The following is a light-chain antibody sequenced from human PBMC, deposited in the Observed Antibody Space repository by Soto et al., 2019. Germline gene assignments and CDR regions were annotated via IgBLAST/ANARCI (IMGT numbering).Light chain of an antibody. Sequence: QSALTQPASVSGSPGQSISISCTGTSSDIGGYNHVSWYQQHPGKAPKLMIYDVSNRPSGVSNRFSGSKSGNTASLTISGLQVEDGADYYCNSGTTSSTPLYVFGTGTKVTVL. CDR3: NSGTTSSTPLYV. CDR1: SSDIGGYNH. V-gene: IGLV2-14*03. CDR2: DVS. J-gene: IGLJ1*01.